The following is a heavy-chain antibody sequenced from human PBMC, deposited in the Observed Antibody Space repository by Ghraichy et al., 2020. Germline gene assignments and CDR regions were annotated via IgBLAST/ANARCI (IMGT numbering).Heavy chain of an antibody. CDR1: GFTFSSYG. CDR2: ISYDGSNK. CDR3: AKGPGVVVPAAMPANGAAFDY. J-gene: IGHJ4*02. Sequence: GSLRLSCAASGFTFSSYGMHWVRQAPGKGLEWVAVISYDGSNKYYADSVKGRFTISRDNSKNTLYLQMNSLRAEDTAVYYCAKGPGVVVPAAMPANGAAFDYWGRGTLVTVSS. D-gene: IGHD2-2*01. V-gene: IGHV3-30*18.